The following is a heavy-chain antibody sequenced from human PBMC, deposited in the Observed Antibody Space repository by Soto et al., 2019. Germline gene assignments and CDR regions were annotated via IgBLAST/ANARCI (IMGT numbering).Heavy chain of an antibody. CDR1: CGSFSGYY. CDR3: ARRGATVVTHPSGFDY. V-gene: IGHV4-34*01. CDR2: INHSGST. D-gene: IGHD4-17*01. J-gene: IGHJ4*02. Sequence: SSETLSLTCAVYCGSFSGYYWSWIRQPPGKGLEWIGEINHSGSTNYNPSLKSRVTIPVDTSKNQFSLKLSSVTAADTAVYYCARRGATVVTHPSGFDYWGQGTLVTVSS.